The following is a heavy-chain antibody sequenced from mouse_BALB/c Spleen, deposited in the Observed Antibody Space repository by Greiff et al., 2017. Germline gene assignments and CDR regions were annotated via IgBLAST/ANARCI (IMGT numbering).Heavy chain of an antibody. CDR1: GYTFTSYW. CDR3: ARYGDGGVAAMDY. D-gene: IGHD2-13*01. J-gene: IGHJ4*01. CDR2: IYPGDGDT. Sequence: VQGVESGAELARPGASVKLSCKASGYTFTSYWMQWVKQRPGQGLEWIGAIYPGDGDTRYTQKFKGKATLTADKSSSTAYMQLSSLASEDSAVYYCARYGDGGVAAMDYWGQGTSVTVSS. V-gene: IGHV1-87*01.